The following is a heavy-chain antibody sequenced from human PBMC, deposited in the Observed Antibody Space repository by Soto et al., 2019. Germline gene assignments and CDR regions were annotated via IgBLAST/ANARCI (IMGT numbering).Heavy chain of an antibody. Sequence: GGSLRLSCAASGFTFRSYYMAWVRQAPGKGLEWISSIQNTGGTTYYADSVTVRFRISRDNSKDILNMQMNSLRAEDTAVYYCAKLLYLGDPGFFVDSWGQGTLVTVSS. CDR2: IQNTGGTT. D-gene: IGHD3-10*01. CDR3: AKLLYLGDPGFFVDS. CDR1: GFTFRSYY. V-gene: IGHV3-23*05. J-gene: IGHJ4*02.